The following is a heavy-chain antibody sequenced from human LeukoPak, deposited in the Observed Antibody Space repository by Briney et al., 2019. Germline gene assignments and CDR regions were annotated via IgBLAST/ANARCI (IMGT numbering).Heavy chain of an antibody. D-gene: IGHD3-16*01. Sequence: GEPLKISCKGSGNSFTNSWIGWVRQMPGKGLEWMGIIYLGDSDVRYSPSFRGQVTISADKSIRSAYLQWSSLKDSDTAMYYCARHGGKYSHSIDSWGQGTLVTVSS. CDR1: GNSFTNSW. CDR3: ARHGGKYSHSIDS. V-gene: IGHV5-51*01. J-gene: IGHJ4*02. CDR2: IYLGDSDV.